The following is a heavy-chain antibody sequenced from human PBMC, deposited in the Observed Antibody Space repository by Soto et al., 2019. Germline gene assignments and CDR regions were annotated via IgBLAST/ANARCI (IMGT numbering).Heavy chain of an antibody. CDR1: GFSLSDSAVG. J-gene: IGHJ4*02. CDR2: IYWDDTK. V-gene: IGHV2-5*02. CDR3: AHGSGWLSDQ. D-gene: IGHD6-19*01. Sequence: QSTLKESGPPLVEPTQTLTLTCTFSGFSLSDSAVGVNWIRQPPGKPLEWLALIYWDDTKHYSSSLRNRLTITKDTSKNQVVLTMTNMDPVDTATYYCAHGSGWLSDQWGQGTLVTVSS.